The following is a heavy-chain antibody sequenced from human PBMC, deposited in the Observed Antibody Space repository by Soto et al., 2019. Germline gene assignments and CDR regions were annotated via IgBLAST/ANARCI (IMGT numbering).Heavy chain of an antibody. CDR1: GAPITTTKW. CDR3: ATQTISYTWGV. V-gene: IGHV4-4*02. CDR2: LSRGDER. Sequence: QVQLQESGPGLVKPSETLSLTCTVSGAPITTTKWWAWVRLPPGKGLEWIGELSRGDERSSNPSLEGRVTMSLYKSNNHFSLKLPSVTAANTAIYYYATQTISYTWGVWGRGTSVTVSS. J-gene: IGHJ6*02. D-gene: IGHD1-26*01.